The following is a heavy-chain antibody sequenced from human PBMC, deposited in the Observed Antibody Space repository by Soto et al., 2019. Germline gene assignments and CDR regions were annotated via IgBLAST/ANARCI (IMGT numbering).Heavy chain of an antibody. J-gene: IGHJ3*01. Sequence: QVHLVESVGGVVQPGRSLRLSCEGSGFSFSNYGIHWVRQAPGKGLAWVAGISHDGNIHHLADSVRGRFTISRDNSKHTGFMHMTRRSREDSAVYHYVKAQDRSAQYFAVVITAFDFWGQGTMVTVSS. D-gene: IGHD3-22*01. CDR2: ISHDGNIH. V-gene: IGHV3-30*18. CDR3: VKAQDRSAQYFAVVITAFDF. CDR1: GFSFSNYG.